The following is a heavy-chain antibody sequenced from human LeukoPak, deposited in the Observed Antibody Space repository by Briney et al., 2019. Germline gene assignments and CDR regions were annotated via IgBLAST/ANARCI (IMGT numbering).Heavy chain of an antibody. CDR3: VKKGSSWSPRFDS. CDR1: GFTFSRSD. D-gene: IGHD6-13*01. CDR2: ISGSGGST. J-gene: IGHJ5*01. V-gene: IGHV3-23*01. Sequence: GSLRLSCSASGFTFSRSDMIWVRQAPGRGLEWVSIISGSGGSTFYADSVRGRFTISRDNSDNRLYLQMNSLGVEDTAVYFCVKKGSSWSPRFDSWGQGTLVTVSS.